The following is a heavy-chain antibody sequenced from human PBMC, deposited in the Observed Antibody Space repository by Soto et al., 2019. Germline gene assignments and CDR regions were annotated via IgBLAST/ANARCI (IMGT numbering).Heavy chain of an antibody. CDR2: INHSGST. D-gene: IGHD2-8*02. Sequence: PSETLSLTCAVYGGSFSGYYWSWIRQPPGKGLEWIGEINHSGSTNCNPSLKSRVTISVDTSKNQFSLKLSSVTAADTAVYYCARDKITGLFHYWGQGTLVTVSS. J-gene: IGHJ4*02. V-gene: IGHV4-34*01. CDR3: ARDKITGLFHY. CDR1: GGSFSGYY.